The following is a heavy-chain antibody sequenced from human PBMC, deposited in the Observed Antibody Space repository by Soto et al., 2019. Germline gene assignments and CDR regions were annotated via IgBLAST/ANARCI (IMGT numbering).Heavy chain of an antibody. D-gene: IGHD6-19*01. V-gene: IGHV1-69*02. CDR1: GGTFSSYT. J-gene: IGHJ4*02. CDR3: ARGRASRSGIR. Sequence: SVKVACKASGGTFSSYTISWVRQAPGQGLEWMGRIIPILGIANYAQKFQGRVTITADKSTSTAYMERSSLRSEDTAVYYCARGRASRSGIRWGQGTLVTVSS. CDR2: IIPILGIA.